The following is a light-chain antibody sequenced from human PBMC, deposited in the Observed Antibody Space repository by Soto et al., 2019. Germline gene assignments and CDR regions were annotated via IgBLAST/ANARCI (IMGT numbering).Light chain of an antibody. CDR3: QQRSNWPT. CDR1: QSVSSY. V-gene: IGKV3-11*01. J-gene: IGKJ5*01. CDR2: DAS. Sequence: EIVLTQSPATLSLSPGERATLSCRASQSVSSYLAWYQQKPGQAPRLLIYDASNRATGIPARFSGSGSGTDFTLTISSLAPEDFAVYYCQQRSNWPTFGQGTRLESK.